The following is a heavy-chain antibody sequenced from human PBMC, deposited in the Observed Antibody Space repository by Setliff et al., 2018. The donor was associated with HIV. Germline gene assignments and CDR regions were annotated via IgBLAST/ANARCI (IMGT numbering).Heavy chain of an antibody. D-gene: IGHD4-4*01. Sequence: GGSLRLSCAASGLTFSSYAMSWVRQAPGKGLEWVSSISGSGGSPYYADSVKGRFTISRDNSKNTVYLQMNSLRAEETAMYYCAKTQTVITVYGPFDSWGQGTPVTVSS. CDR3: AKTQTVITVYGPFDS. J-gene: IGHJ4*02. CDR1: GLTFSSYA. CDR2: ISGSGGSP. V-gene: IGHV3-23*01.